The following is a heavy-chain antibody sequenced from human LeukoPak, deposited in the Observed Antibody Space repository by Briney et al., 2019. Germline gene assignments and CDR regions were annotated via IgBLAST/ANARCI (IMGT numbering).Heavy chain of an antibody. D-gene: IGHD3-10*01. CDR3: AGAVRFHYVSETYYAHLFDY. CDR2: IDYSEST. CDR1: GGSISSYY. Sequence: SETLSLTCTVSGGSISSYYWNWIRQPPGKGLEWIGYIDYSESTNYNPSLKSRGTISVDARKNQFSLKLSSVTAADTAVYYCAGAVRFHYVSETYYAHLFDYGPQGPLATFS. J-gene: IGHJ4*02. V-gene: IGHV4-59*01.